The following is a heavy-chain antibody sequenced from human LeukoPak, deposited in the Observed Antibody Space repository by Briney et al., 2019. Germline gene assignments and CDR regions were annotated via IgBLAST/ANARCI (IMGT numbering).Heavy chain of an antibody. Sequence: GGSLRLSCAASGFTFSSYAMSWVRQAPGKGLEWVSAISGSGGSTYYADSVKGRFTISRDNSKNTLYLQMNSLRAEDTAVYYCAREEYSSSWYYYGMDVWGQGTTVTVSS. D-gene: IGHD6-13*01. CDR1: GFTFSSYA. V-gene: IGHV3-23*01. CDR2: ISGSGGST. J-gene: IGHJ6*02. CDR3: AREEYSSSWYYYGMDV.